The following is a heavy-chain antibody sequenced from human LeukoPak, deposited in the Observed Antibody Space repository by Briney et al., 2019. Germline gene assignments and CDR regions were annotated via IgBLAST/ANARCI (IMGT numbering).Heavy chain of an antibody. J-gene: IGHJ6*02. CDR2: INPSGGST. CDR3: ARGPQMEQQLVQYYYYGMDV. CDR1: GYTFTSYY. V-gene: IGHV1-46*01. D-gene: IGHD6-13*01. Sequence: GASVKVSCKASGYTFTSYYMHWVRQAPGQGLEWMRIINPSGGSTSYAQKFQGRVTMTRDTSTSTVYMELSSLRSEDTAVYYCARGPQMEQQLVQYYYYGMDVWGQGTTVTVSS.